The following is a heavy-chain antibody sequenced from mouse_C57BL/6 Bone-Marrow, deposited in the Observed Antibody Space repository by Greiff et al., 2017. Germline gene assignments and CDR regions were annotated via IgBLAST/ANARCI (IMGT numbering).Heavy chain of an antibody. CDR1: GYSFTGYY. CDR3: AREGYDYFFDY. CDR2: INPSTGGT. J-gene: IGHJ2*01. Sequence: SGPELVKPGASVKISCKASGYSFTGYYMNWVKQSPEKSLEWIGEINPSTGGTTYNQKFKAKATLTVDKSSSTAYMQLKSLTSEDSAVYYCAREGYDYFFDYWGKGTTLTVSS. D-gene: IGHD2-4*01. V-gene: IGHV1-42*01.